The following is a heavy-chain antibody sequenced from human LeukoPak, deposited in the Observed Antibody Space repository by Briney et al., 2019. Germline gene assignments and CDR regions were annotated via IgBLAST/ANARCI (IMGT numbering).Heavy chain of an antibody. D-gene: IGHD6-6*01. J-gene: IGHJ4*02. CDR3: ARGPSSQQLVRRPFDY. CDR1: GGSISSYY. V-gene: IGHV4-59*12. CDR2: IYYSGGT. Sequence: SETLSLTCTVSGGSISSYYWSWIQQPPGKGLEWIGYIYYSGGTNYNPSLKSRVTISVDTSKNQFSLKLSSVTAADTAVYYCARGPSSQQLVRRPFDYWGQGTLVTVSS.